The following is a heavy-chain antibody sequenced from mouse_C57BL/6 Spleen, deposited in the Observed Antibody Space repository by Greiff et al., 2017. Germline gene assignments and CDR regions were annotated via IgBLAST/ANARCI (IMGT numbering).Heavy chain of an antibody. CDR1: GYSITSGYY. CDR3: AKIYDYGSSPYFDY. CDR2: ISYDGSN. Sequence: ESGPGLVKPSQSLSLTCSVTGYSITSGYYWNWIRQFPGNKLEWMGYISYDGSNNYNPSLKNRISITRDTSKNQFFLKLNSVTTEDTATYYCAKIYDYGSSPYFDYWGQGTTLTVSS. V-gene: IGHV3-6*01. D-gene: IGHD1-1*01. J-gene: IGHJ2*01.